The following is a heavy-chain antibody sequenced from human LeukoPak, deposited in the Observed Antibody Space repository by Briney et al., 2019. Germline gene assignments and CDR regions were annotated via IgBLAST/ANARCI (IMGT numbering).Heavy chain of an antibody. Sequence: SETLSLTCTVSGGSISSGSYYWSWIRQPAGKGLEWIGRIYTSGSTNYNPSLKSRVTISVDTSKNQFSLKLSSVTAADTAVYYCARDNVGYGYWGQGTLVTVSS. CDR3: ARDNVGYGY. CDR1: GGSISSGSYY. CDR2: IYTSGST. D-gene: IGHD5-18*01. V-gene: IGHV4-61*02. J-gene: IGHJ4*02.